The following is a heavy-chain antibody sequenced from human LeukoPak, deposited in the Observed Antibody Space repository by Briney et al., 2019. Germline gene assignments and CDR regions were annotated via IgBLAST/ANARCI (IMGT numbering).Heavy chain of an antibody. Sequence: PGGSLRLSCAASGFTFDDYAMHWVRQAPGKGLEWVSLISWDGGSTYYADSVKGRFTISRDNSKNSLYLQMNSLRAEDTAVYYCVRIPNSADFPNWFDPWGQGTLVTVSS. CDR3: VRIPNSADFPNWFDP. CDR1: GFTFDDYA. D-gene: IGHD2/OR15-2a*01. V-gene: IGHV3-43D*04. CDR2: ISWDGGST. J-gene: IGHJ5*02.